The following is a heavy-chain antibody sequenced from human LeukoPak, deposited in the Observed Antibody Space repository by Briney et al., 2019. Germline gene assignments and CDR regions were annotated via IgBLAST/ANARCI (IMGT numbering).Heavy chain of an antibody. CDR3: ARLHMAAAGKGDPKHNWFDP. J-gene: IGHJ5*02. D-gene: IGHD6-13*01. CDR2: IYYSGST. Sequence: SETLSLTCTVSGGPISSSSYYWGWIRQPPGKWLEWIGSIYYSGSTYYNPSLKSRVTISVDTSKNQFSLKLSSVTAADTAVYYCARLHMAAAGKGDPKHNWFDPWGQGTLVTVSS. V-gene: IGHV4-39*01. CDR1: GGPISSSSYY.